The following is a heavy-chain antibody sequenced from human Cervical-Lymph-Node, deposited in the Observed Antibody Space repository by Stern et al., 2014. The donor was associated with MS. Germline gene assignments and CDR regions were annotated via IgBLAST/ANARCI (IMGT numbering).Heavy chain of an antibody. D-gene: IGHD3-3*01. CDR3: ARGAYYDFSSSSSPGFDP. CDR1: GGSFSSSDYF. Sequence: QLQLQESGPGLVKPSQTLSLTCTVSGGSFSSSDYFWNWFRQPPGKGLEWIGYIYYTGSPYYNPSLQSRVSISVDPSKNQFSLKLSSVTAADTAVYFCARGAYYDFSSSSSPGFDPWGQGTLVTVSS. V-gene: IGHV4-30-4*01. CDR2: IYYTGSP. J-gene: IGHJ5*02.